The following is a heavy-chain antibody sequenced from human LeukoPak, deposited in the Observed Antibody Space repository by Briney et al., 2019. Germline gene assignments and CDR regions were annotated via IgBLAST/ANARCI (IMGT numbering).Heavy chain of an antibody. CDR1: GFTFSSYG. Sequence: GGSLRLSCAASGFTFSSYGMHWVRQAPGKGLDWVAFIRYDGRNKYYADSVKGRFTISRDNSKNTLYLQMNSLRAEDTAVYYCAREAYGSGNYPFDYWGQGTLVTVSS. V-gene: IGHV3-30*02. J-gene: IGHJ4*02. D-gene: IGHD3-10*01. CDR2: IRYDGRNK. CDR3: AREAYGSGNYPFDY.